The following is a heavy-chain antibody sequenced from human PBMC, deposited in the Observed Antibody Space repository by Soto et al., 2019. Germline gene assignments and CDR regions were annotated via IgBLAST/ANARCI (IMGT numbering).Heavy chain of an antibody. CDR2: IYHRGST. J-gene: IGHJ4*02. CDR1: GGSISSSNW. D-gene: IGHD3-16*01. Sequence: QVQLQESGPGLVKPSGTLSLTCAVSGGSISSSNWWSWVRQPPGKGLEWIGEIYHRGSTNSNPSLKSRVTISVDKSKNQFPLKLSPVTAADPAVYYCARAGRKGGGNDYWGQGTLVTVSS. V-gene: IGHV4-4*02. CDR3: ARAGRKGGGNDY.